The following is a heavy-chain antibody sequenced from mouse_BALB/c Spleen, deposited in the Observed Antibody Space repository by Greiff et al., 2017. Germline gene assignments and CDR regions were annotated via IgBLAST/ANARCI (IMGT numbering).Heavy chain of an antibody. CDR1: GFAFSSYD. CDR2: ISSGGGST. V-gene: IGHV5-12-1*01. Sequence: EVKVVESGGGLVKPGGSLKLSCAASGFAFSSYDMSWVRQTPEKRLEWVAYISSGGGSTYYPDTVKGRFTISRDNAKNTLYLQMSRLKSEDTAMYYCARQGYGSLYYFDYGGQGTTLTVSS. D-gene: IGHD1-1*01. CDR3: ARQGYGSLYYFDY. J-gene: IGHJ2*01.